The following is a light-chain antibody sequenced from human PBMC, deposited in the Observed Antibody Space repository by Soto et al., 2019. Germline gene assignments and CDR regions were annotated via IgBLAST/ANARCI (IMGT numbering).Light chain of an antibody. J-gene: IGLJ2*01. CDR3: SSYTRSSTLNVV. CDR2: DVS. Sequence: QSALTQPASVSGSPGQSITISCTGTSSDVGGYNYVSWYPQHPGKAPKLMIYDVSNRPSGVSNRFSGSKSGNTASLTISGLQAEDEADYYCSSYTRSSTLNVVFGGGTELTVL. CDR1: SSDVGGYNY. V-gene: IGLV2-14*01.